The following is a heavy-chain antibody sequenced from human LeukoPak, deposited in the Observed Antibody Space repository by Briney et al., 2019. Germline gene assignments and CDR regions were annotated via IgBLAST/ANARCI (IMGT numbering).Heavy chain of an antibody. CDR3: ARVSSGWYYFDY. V-gene: IGHV3-66*01. D-gene: IGHD6-19*01. J-gene: IGHJ4*02. CDR2: IYSGGST. Sequence: PGGSLRLSCAASGFTVSSNYMSWVRQAPGKGLEWVSVIYSGGSTYYADSVKGRFTISRDNSKNTLYLQMNSLRAEDTAVCYCARVSSGWYYFDYWGQGTLVTVSS. CDR1: GFTVSSNY.